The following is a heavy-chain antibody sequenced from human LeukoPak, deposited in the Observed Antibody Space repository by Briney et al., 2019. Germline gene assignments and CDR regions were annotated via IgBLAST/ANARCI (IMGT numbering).Heavy chain of an antibody. V-gene: IGHV1-2*04. CDR3: ARDQYYNSGSPALRY. J-gene: IGHJ4*02. CDR2: INPDSGGT. D-gene: IGHD3-10*01. CDR1: GYTITGYY. Sequence: GVSVKVSCKASGYTITGYYMHWVRQAPGQGLEWMGRINPDSGGTNYAQKFQGWVTLTRDTSISTAYMELTSLKSDDTAVYYCARDQYYNSGSPALRYWGQGTLVTVSS.